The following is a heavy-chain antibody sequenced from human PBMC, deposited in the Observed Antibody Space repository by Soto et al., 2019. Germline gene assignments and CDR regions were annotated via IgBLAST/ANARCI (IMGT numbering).Heavy chain of an antibody. V-gene: IGHV5-51*01. J-gene: IGHJ6*02. CDR1: GYSYTSYW. CDR3: VRRAEGRPGDGYYYVALDV. CDR2: INPADSET. D-gene: IGHD6-6*01. Sequence: PGESLKISCKGSGYSYTSYWIGWVRQRPGRGLEWMGIINPADSETSHSPSFQGQVTISADRSTSTAFLQWSSLKASDTAMYYCVRRAEGRPGDGYYYVALDVWGQGTTVTVSS.